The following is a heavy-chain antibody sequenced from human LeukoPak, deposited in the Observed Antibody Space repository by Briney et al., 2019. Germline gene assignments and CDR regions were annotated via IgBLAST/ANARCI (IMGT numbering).Heavy chain of an antibody. CDR1: GYTFTSYY. CDR2: INPSGGST. Sequence: ASVKVSCKASGYTFTSYYTHWVRQAPGQGLEWMGIINPSGGSTSYAQKFQGRVTMTRDMSTSTVYMELSSLRSEDTAVYYCARGSYDFWSGYSSSGTIYMDVWGKGTTVTVSS. J-gene: IGHJ6*03. CDR3: ARGSYDFWSGYSSSGTIYMDV. D-gene: IGHD3-3*01. V-gene: IGHV1-46*01.